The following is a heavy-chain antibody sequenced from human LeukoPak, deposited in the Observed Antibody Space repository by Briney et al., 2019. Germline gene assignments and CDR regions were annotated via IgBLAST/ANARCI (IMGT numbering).Heavy chain of an antibody. Sequence: GGSLRLSCAASGFTVSNNYVSWVRQAPGKGLEWVSSISSSSSNIYYADSVKGRFTISRDNAKNSLYLQMNSLRAGDTAVYHCARDLDGDYALDYWGRGTLVTVSS. CDR1: GFTVSNNY. CDR3: ARDLDGDYALDY. J-gene: IGHJ4*02. D-gene: IGHD4-17*01. CDR2: ISSSSSNI. V-gene: IGHV3-21*01.